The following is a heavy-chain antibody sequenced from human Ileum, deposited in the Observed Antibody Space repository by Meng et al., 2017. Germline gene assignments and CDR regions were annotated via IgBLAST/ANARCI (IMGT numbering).Heavy chain of an antibody. V-gene: IGHV4-4*02. Sequence: QVQLQECGPGLLKPSGTLSITCAVSGGSISTSDWWSWVRQPPGKGLEWIGDIHHSGSTNYNPSLKSRVTISVDKSKNQFSLKLNSVTAADTAVYYCAREWSGSYRHFDYWGQGTLVTVSS. D-gene: IGHD1-26*01. CDR3: AREWSGSYRHFDY. J-gene: IGHJ4*02. CDR1: GGSISTSDW. CDR2: IHHSGST.